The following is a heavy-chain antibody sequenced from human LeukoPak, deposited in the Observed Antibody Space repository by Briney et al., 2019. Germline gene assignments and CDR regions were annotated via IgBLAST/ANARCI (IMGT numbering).Heavy chain of an antibody. CDR3: ARGLGGDGGY. Sequence: ASVKVSCKASGYTFTNYGISWVRQAPGQGLEWMGWINTDNGNTNYAQKFQGKVTMATDTSSSTAYMELRSLTSDDTVVYYCARGLGGDGGYWGQGTLVTVSS. J-gene: IGHJ4*02. CDR2: INTDNGNT. CDR1: GYTFTNYG. D-gene: IGHD1-26*01. V-gene: IGHV1-18*01.